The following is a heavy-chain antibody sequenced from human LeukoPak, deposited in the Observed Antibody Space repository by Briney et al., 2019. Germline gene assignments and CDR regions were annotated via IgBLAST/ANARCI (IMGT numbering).Heavy chain of an antibody. Sequence: GASVKVSCKASGYTFTGYYMHWVRQAPGQGLEWMGRINPNSGGTNYAQKFQGRVTMTRDTSNSTAYMELSRLRSDDTAVYYCARDLEHQDIVVVVAATPLGYWGQGTLVTVSS. V-gene: IGHV1-2*06. CDR2: INPNSGGT. CDR1: GYTFTGYY. CDR3: ARDLEHQDIVVVVAATPLGY. J-gene: IGHJ4*02. D-gene: IGHD2-15*01.